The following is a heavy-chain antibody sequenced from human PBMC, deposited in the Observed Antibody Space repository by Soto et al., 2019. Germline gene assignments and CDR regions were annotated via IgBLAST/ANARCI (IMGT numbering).Heavy chain of an antibody. J-gene: IGHJ6*02. CDR2: ISTTSTYI. CDR1: GFTFSGDS. V-gene: IGHV3-21*01. CDR3: VRDYVMDV. D-gene: IGHD3-10*02. Sequence: EVQLVESGGGLVKPGGSLRLSCAASGFTFSGDSMNWVRQAPGKGLEWVASISTTSTYIYYADSVKGRFTISRDNAKNSLHLQMNILRAEDTAVYYCVRDYVMDVWGQGTTVTVSS.